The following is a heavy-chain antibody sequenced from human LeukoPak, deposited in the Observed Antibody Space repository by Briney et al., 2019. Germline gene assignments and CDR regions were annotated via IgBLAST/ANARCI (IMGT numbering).Heavy chain of an antibody. CDR2: IYYSGST. D-gene: IGHD3-10*01. V-gene: IGHV4-39*07. CDR3: ARGRYYGSELNRFDP. Sequence: SETLSLTCTVSGGSISSSSYYWGWLRQPPGKGLEWIGSIYYSGSTYYNPSLKSRVTISVDTSKNQLSLKLSSVTAADTAVYYCARGRYYGSELNRFDPWGQGTLVTVSS. CDR1: GGSISSSSYY. J-gene: IGHJ5*02.